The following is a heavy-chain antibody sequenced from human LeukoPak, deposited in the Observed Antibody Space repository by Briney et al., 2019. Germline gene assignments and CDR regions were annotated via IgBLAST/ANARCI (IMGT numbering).Heavy chain of an antibody. J-gene: IGHJ4*02. CDR1: GGTFSSYA. Sequence: SVKVSCKASGGTFSSYAISWVRQAPGQGLEWMGGIIPIFGTANYAQKFQGRVTITADESTSTAYIELSSLRSEDTAVYYCARMVVPAAIDILTGYDDYWGQGTLVTVSS. CDR3: ARMVVPAAIDILTGYDDY. D-gene: IGHD3-9*01. V-gene: IGHV1-69*13. CDR2: IIPIFGTA.